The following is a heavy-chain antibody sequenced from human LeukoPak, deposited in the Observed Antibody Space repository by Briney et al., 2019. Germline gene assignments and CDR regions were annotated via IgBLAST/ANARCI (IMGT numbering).Heavy chain of an antibody. CDR1: GFTVSSNE. Sequence: TGGSLRLSCAASGFTVSSNEVSWVRQAPGKGLEWVSSINWNSGSIGYADSVKGRFTISRDNAKNSLYLQMNSLTAEDTALYYCAKQYSGSYYSPLYFDYWGQGTLVTVSS. D-gene: IGHD1-26*01. V-gene: IGHV3-9*01. J-gene: IGHJ4*02. CDR2: INWNSGSI. CDR3: AKQYSGSYYSPLYFDY.